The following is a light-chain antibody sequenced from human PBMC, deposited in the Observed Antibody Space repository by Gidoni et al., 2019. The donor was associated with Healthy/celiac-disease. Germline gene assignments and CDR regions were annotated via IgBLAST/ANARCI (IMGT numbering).Light chain of an antibody. J-gene: IGLJ2*01. CDR1: SSDVGGYNY. CDR3: SSYTSSSTPSVV. Sequence: QSALTQPASVSGSPGQSITISCTGTSSDVGGYNYVSWYQQHPGKAPKLMIYEVINRPSGVSNRFSGSKSGNTASLTISGLQAEDEADYYCSSYTSSSTPSVVFGGGTKLTVL. CDR2: EVI. V-gene: IGLV2-14*01.